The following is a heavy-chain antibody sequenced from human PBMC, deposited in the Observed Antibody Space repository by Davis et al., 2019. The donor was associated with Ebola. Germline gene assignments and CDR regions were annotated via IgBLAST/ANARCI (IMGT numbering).Heavy chain of an antibody. J-gene: IGHJ5*01. CDR3: AKGARSTWYDC. Sequence: HTGGSLRLSCAASGFTFSSYWMHWVRQAPGKGLVWVSRINSDGSSTSYADSVKGRFTISRDNAKNSLYLQMNSLRAEDTAIYYCAKGARSTWYDCWGQGTLATVSS. V-gene: IGHV3-74*01. CDR1: GFTFSSYW. D-gene: IGHD1-26*01. CDR2: INSDGSST.